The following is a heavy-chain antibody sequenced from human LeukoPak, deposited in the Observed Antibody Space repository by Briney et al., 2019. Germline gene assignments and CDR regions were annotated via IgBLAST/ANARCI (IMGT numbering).Heavy chain of an antibody. D-gene: IGHD5-18*01. CDR3: ARGNTDTAMVTCWFDP. Sequence: SQTLSLTCAISGDSVSSNSAAWNWIRQSPSRGLEWLGRTYYRSKWYNDYAVSVKSRITINPDTSKNQFSLQLNSVTPEDTAVYYCARGNTDTAMVTCWFDPWGQGTLVTVSS. J-gene: IGHJ5*02. V-gene: IGHV6-1*01. CDR1: GDSVSSNSAA. CDR2: TYYRSKWYN.